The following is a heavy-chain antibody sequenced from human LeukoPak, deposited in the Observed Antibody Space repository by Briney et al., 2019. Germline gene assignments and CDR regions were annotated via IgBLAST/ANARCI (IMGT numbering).Heavy chain of an antibody. J-gene: IGHJ4*02. CDR2: INAGNGNT. Sequence: ASVRVSCKASGYTFTSHAMHWVRQAPGQRLEWMGWINAGNGNTKYSQKFQGRVTITRDTSASTAYMELSSLRSEDTAVYYCAARGGYCSGGSCYSFDYWGQGTLVTVSS. CDR1: GYTFTSHA. D-gene: IGHD2-15*01. V-gene: IGHV1-3*01. CDR3: AARGGYCSGGSCYSFDY.